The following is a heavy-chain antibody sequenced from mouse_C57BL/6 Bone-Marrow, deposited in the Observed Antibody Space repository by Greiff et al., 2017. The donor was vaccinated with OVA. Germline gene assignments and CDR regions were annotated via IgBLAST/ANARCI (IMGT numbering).Heavy chain of an antibody. Sequence: EVQVVESGPGLVKPSQSLSLTCSVTGYSITSGYYWNWIRQFPGNKLEWMGYISYDGSNNYNPSLKNRISITRDTSKNQFFLKLNSVTTEDTATYYCALLAGGFAYWGQGTLVTVSA. J-gene: IGHJ3*01. CDR1: GYSITSGYY. CDR3: ALLAGGFAY. CDR2: ISYDGSN. V-gene: IGHV3-6*01. D-gene: IGHD1-1*01.